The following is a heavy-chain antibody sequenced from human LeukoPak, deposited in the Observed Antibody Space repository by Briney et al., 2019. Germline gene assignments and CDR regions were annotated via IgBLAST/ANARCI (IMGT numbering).Heavy chain of an antibody. CDR3: AKDRSQTGYSSGLLDY. J-gene: IGHJ4*02. V-gene: IGHV3-30*18. CDR1: AFTFSSYG. CDR2: ISYDGSYK. Sequence: PGRSLRLPCAASAFTFSSYGMHWVRQAPGKGLEWVALISYDGSYKYYADSVKGRFTISRDNSKNTLYLQMNSLRAEDTAVYYCAKDRSQTGYSSGLLDYWGQGTLVTVSS. D-gene: IGHD6-19*01.